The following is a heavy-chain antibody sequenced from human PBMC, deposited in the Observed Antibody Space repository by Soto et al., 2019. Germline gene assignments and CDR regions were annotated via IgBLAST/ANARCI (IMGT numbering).Heavy chain of an antibody. V-gene: IGHV3-74*01. CDR1: GFTFSNYW. CDR2: INADGSST. D-gene: IGHD5-18*01. J-gene: IGHJ4*02. CDR3: ARTYGYSYGPIDY. Sequence: GGSLKLSCAASGFTFSNYWMHCVRQIPGKGLEWVSRINADGSSTYYADSVEGRFNVSRDNAKKTLYVQMNSLRDEDTALYYCARTYGYSYGPIDYWGQGILVTVSS.